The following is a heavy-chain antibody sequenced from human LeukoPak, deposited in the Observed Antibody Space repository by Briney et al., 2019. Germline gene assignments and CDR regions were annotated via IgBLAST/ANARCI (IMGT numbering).Heavy chain of an antibody. J-gene: IGHJ6*02. CDR1: GYTFTGYY. Sequence: GASVKVSCKASGYTFTGYYMNWVRQAPGQGLEWMGWINPISGGTNYAQKFQGRVTMTKDTSISTAYMELSRLKFDDTAVYYCASERYCSSTSCYADYYYGMDVWGQGTTVTVSS. V-gene: IGHV1-2*02. CDR2: INPISGGT. CDR3: ASERYCSSTSCYADYYYGMDV. D-gene: IGHD2-2*01.